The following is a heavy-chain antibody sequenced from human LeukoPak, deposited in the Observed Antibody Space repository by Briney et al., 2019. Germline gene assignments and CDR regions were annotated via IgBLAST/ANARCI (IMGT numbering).Heavy chain of an antibody. CDR3: AKAPAYVSYL. V-gene: IGHV3-23*01. D-gene: IGHD1-26*01. J-gene: IGHJ4*02. CDR1: GFTFSSYA. CDR2: ISGSGGST. Sequence: GGSLRLSCAASGFTFSSYAMRWVRQAPGKGLEGVSAISGSGGSTYYADSVKGRFTISRDNSKNTLYLQMNSQRGEDRAVYYCAKAPAYVSYLGGQGTLVTVSS.